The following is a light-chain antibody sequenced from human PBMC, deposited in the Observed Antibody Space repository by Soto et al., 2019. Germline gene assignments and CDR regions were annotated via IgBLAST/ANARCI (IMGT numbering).Light chain of an antibody. V-gene: IGLV2-14*01. J-gene: IGLJ2*01. CDR1: SSDVGGYNY. CDR3: SSYTSSSTVV. CDR2: EVS. Sequence: QSALTQPASMSGSPGQSITISCTGTSSDVGGYNYVSWYQQHPGKAPKLMIYEVSNRPSGVSNRFSGSKSGNTASLTISGPQAEDETDYYCSSYTSSSTVVFGGGTKLTVL.